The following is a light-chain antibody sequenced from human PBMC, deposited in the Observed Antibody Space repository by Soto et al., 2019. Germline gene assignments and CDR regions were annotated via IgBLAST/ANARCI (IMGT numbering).Light chain of an antibody. CDR2: EVS. CDR3: SSYTSSSTYG. V-gene: IGLV2-14*01. CDR1: TSDVGGYNY. J-gene: IGLJ1*01. Sequence: QSALNQPASVSGSPGQSITISCTGTTSDVGGYNYVSWYQQHPGKAPKLMIYEVSNRPSGVSNRFSGSKSGNTASLTNSGLQAEDEADYYCSSYTSSSTYGFGAGTKLTVL.